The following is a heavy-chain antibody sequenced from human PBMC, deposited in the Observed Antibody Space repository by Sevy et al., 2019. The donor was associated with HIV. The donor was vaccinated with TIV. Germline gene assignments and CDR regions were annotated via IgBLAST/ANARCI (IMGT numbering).Heavy chain of an antibody. V-gene: IGHV3-23*01. CDR2: ISGSGGST. CDR3: AKGPPYCGGDCYSYFDY. CDR1: GFTFSSYA. D-gene: IGHD2-21*02. Sequence: GGSLRLSCAASGFTFSSYAMSWVRQAPGKGLEWVSAISGSGGSTYYADSVKGRFTISRDNSKITLYLQMNSLRAEDTAVYYCAKGPPYCGGDCYSYFDYWGQGTLVTVSS. J-gene: IGHJ4*02.